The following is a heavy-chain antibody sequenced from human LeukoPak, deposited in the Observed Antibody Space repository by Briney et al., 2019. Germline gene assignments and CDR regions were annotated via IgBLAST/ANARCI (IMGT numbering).Heavy chain of an antibody. Sequence: GESLKISCAASGFTFSNYGMTWVRQAPGEGLEWVSIISGSGDITFYADSVKGRFTISRDNSKNTLYLQMNSLRAEDTAVYYCAKGGSGSYYSFDYWGQGTLVTVSS. CDR3: AKGGSGSYYSFDY. J-gene: IGHJ4*02. V-gene: IGHV3-23*01. D-gene: IGHD1-26*01. CDR2: ISGSGDIT. CDR1: GFTFSNYG.